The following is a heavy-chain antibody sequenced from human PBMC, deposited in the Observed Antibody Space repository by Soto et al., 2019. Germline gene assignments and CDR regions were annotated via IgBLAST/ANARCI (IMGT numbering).Heavy chain of an antibody. D-gene: IGHD6-13*01. CDR3: ARDADSSSWSNWFDP. J-gene: IGHJ5*02. V-gene: IGHV1-69*06. CDR2: IIPIFGTA. CDR1: GGTFSSYA. Sequence: SVKVSCKASGGTFSSYAISWVRQAPGQGLEWMGGIIPIFGTANYAQKFQGRVTITADKSTSTAYMELSSLRSEDTAVYYRARDADSSSWSNWFDPWGQGTLVTVSS.